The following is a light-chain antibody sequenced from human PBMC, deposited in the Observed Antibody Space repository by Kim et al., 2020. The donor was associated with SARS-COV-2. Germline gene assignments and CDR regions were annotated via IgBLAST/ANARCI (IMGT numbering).Light chain of an antibody. J-gene: IGKJ1*01. Sequence: ASVGDRVTITCRASQGISNDLAWYQQKPGKVPKLLIFAASASQSGVPSRFSGSGSGTDFTLTISSLQPEDVATYYCQKYNGAPWTFGQGTKVEIK. CDR2: AAS. CDR1: QGISND. CDR3: QKYNGAPWT. V-gene: IGKV1-27*01.